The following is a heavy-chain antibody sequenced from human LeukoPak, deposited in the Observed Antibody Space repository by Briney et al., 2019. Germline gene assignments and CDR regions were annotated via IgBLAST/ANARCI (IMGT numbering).Heavy chain of an antibody. Sequence: PSETLSLTCSVSGASLSSYYWGWIRQSPGKGLEWLGYISYSGSTNYNPSLKSRVTISVDTSKNQFSLKLSSVTAADTAVYYCARSTYYYESPDAFDIWGQGTMVTVSS. CDR1: GASLSSYY. V-gene: IGHV4-59*08. CDR2: ISYSGST. D-gene: IGHD3-22*01. J-gene: IGHJ3*02. CDR3: ARSTYYYESPDAFDI.